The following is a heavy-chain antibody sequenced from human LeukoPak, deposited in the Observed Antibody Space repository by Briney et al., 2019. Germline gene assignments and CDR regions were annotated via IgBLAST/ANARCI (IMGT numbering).Heavy chain of an antibody. J-gene: IGHJ5*02. CDR1: GYTFTNYY. D-gene: IGHD2-8*01. CDR3: ARDLTFRCRNGVCPFDP. CDR2: INPNSGGT. V-gene: IGHV1-2*02. Sequence: ASVKVSFTASGYTFTNYYMHWVRQAPGQGLEWMGCINPNSGGTNYAQTFQGRVTMTRDTSISTVYMELSRLRSDDTAVYFCARDLTFRCRNGVCPFDPWGQGTLVTVSS.